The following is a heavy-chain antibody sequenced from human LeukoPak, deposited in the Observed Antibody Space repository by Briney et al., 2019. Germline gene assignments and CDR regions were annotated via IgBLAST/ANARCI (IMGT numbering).Heavy chain of an antibody. D-gene: IGHD3-16*02. V-gene: IGHV1-18*01. CDR2: ISAYNGNT. CDR1: GYTFTSYG. Sequence: GASVKVSCKASGYTFTSYGISWVRQAPGQGLEWMGWISAYNGNTNYAQKLQGRVTMTTDTSTSTAYMELRSLRSDDTAVYYCARPKDYVWGGYRSLYYFDYWGQGTLVTVSS. J-gene: IGHJ4*02. CDR3: ARPKDYVWGGYRSLYYFDY.